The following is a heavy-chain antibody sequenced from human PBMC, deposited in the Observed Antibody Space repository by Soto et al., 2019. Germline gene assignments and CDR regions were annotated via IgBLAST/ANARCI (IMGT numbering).Heavy chain of an antibody. J-gene: IGHJ4*02. Sequence: SETLSLTCTVSGGSISSSSYYWGWIRQPPGKGLEWIGFISYSGSTSYNPSLKSRVTMAVDTSKRQFSLKLTSVTAADTAVYYCARYGGTYYVYWGQGALVTVSS. CDR1: GGSISSSSYY. D-gene: IGHD1-26*01. CDR2: ISYSGST. CDR3: ARYGGTYYVY. V-gene: IGHV4-61*05.